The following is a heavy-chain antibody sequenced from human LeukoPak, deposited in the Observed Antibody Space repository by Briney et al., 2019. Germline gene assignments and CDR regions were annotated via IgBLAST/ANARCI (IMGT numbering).Heavy chain of an antibody. CDR3: ARGRVSSSTWYSTYYYYFYMDV. V-gene: IGHV4-59*01. Sequence: SETLSLTCSVSDDSITIYYWTWIRQPPGKGLEWIGYVDHTGSTNFNPSLNGRVSISRDTSKNLFSLRLRSVTAADTAVYFCARGRVSSSTWYSTYYYYFYMDVWGKGTTVTVSS. CDR2: VDHTGST. CDR1: DDSITIYY. D-gene: IGHD4-11*01. J-gene: IGHJ6*03.